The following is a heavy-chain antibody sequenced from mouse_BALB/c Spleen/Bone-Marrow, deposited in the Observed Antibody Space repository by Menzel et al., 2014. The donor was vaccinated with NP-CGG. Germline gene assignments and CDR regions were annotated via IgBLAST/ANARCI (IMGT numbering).Heavy chain of an antibody. V-gene: IGHV1-18*01. D-gene: IGHD2-3*01. J-gene: IGHJ3*01. CDR3: ARTGYYTLFAY. CDR2: INPNNGDT. CDR1: GYTFTDYN. Sequence: EVNLVESGPELVKPGASVKIPCKASGYTFTDYNMDWVKQSHGKSLEWIGNINPNNGDTSYNQRFRGKATLTVDKSSSTAYMELRSLTSEDTAVYYCARTGYYTLFAYWGQGTLVTVSA.